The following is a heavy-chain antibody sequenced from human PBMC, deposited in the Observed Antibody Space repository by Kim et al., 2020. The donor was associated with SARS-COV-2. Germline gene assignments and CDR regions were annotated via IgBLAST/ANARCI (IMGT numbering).Heavy chain of an antibody. CDR3: ARRSTHIVVVPAAKWRLGAFDI. D-gene: IGHD2-2*01. Sequence: SETLSLTCTVSGGSISSSSYYWGWIRQPPGKGLEWIGSIYYSGSTYYNPSLKSRVTISVDTSKNQFSLKLSSVTAADTAVYYCARRSTHIVVVPAAKWRLGAFDIWGQGTMVTVSS. CDR1: GGSISSSSYY. J-gene: IGHJ3*02. V-gene: IGHV4-39*01. CDR2: IYYSGST.